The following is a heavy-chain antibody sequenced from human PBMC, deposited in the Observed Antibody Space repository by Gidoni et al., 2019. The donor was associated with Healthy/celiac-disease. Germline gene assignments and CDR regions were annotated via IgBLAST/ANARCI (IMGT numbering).Heavy chain of an antibody. Sequence: QVQLQESGPGLVKPSETLSLTCTVSGGSIRSYYWRWIRQPPGKGLEWIGYIYYSGSTNYNPSLKSRVTISVDTSKNQFSLKLSSVTAADTAVYYCARGGNGDYVGHWYFDLWGRGTLVTVSS. J-gene: IGHJ2*01. CDR2: IYYSGST. CDR3: ARGGNGDYVGHWYFDL. CDR1: GGSIRSYY. V-gene: IGHV4-59*01. D-gene: IGHD4-17*01.